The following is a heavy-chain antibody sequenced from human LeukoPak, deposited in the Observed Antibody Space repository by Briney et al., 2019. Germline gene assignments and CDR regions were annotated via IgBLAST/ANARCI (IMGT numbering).Heavy chain of an antibody. CDR2: VYPGNSDT. CDR1: GYTFTTYW. D-gene: IGHD4-17*01. V-gene: IGHV5-51*01. Sequence: GESLKISCKGSGYTFTTYWIGWVRQVPGKGLEWMGIVYPGNSDTRYSPSFQGQVTISADKSTGTAYLQLSRLKASDTAMYYCARWGTVARFIVDYWGQGTLVTVSS. CDR3: ARWGTVARFIVDY. J-gene: IGHJ4*02.